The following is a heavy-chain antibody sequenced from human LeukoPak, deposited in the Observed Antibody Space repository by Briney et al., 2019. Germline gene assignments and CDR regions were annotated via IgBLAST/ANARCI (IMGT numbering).Heavy chain of an antibody. CDR1: GFTFSSYA. J-gene: IGHJ4*02. CDR2: TSGSGDGT. CDR3: AKLRDFFDSSGQFDY. D-gene: IGHD3-22*01. V-gene: IGHV3-23*01. Sequence: GGSLRLSCAASGFTFSSYAMSWVRQAPGKGLEWVSATSGSGDGTFYADSVKGRFTISRDNSKNTLYLQMNSLRAEDTAIYYCAKLRDFFDSSGQFDYWAREPWSPSP.